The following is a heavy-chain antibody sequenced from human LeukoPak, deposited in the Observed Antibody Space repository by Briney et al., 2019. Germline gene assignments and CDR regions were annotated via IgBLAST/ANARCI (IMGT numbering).Heavy chain of an antibody. Sequence: SETLSLTCTVSGGSIGSYYWGWIRQPPGKGLEWIGYTSNGGSTKYSPSLESRLSISVDTSKNQISLRLNSVTAADTAVYYCARHVDWLDNWFDPWGQGTLVTVSS. V-gene: IGHV4-59*08. CDR2: TSNGGST. J-gene: IGHJ5*02. CDR3: ARHVDWLDNWFDP. CDR1: GGSIGSYY. D-gene: IGHD3/OR15-3a*01.